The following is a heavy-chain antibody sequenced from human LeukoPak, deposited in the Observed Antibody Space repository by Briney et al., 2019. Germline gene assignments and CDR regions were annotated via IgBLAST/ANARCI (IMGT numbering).Heavy chain of an antibody. D-gene: IGHD2-2*01. J-gene: IGHJ4*02. CDR2: IYYSGST. Sequence: ESGPGLVKPSQTLSLTCTVSGGSISSGDYYWSWIRQPPGKGLEWIGYIYYSGSTYYNPSLKSRVTISIDTSKNQFSLKLSSVTAADTAVFYCARRLVVPAAIFGKFDYWGQGTLVTVSS. CDR1: GGSISSGDYY. V-gene: IGHV4-30-4*01. CDR3: ARRLVVPAAIFGKFDY.